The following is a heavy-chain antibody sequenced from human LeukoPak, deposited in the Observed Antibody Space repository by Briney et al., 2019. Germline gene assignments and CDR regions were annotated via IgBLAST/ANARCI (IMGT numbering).Heavy chain of an antibody. CDR1: GGSFGDFA. Sequence: SVKVSCKASGGSFGDFAIIWVRQAPGHGLEWMGRSVPMSDTKDYAQKFQGRVTFTTGESTTTAHMELSNLSPEDTAVYYCAATSIIFNWFDPWSQGTLVTVSS. D-gene: IGHD1-14*01. V-gene: IGHV1-69*05. J-gene: IGHJ5*02. CDR3: AATSIIFNWFDP. CDR2: SVPMSDTK.